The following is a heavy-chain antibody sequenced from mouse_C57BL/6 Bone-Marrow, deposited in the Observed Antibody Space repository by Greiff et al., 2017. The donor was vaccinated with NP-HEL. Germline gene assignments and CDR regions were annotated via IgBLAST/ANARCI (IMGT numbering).Heavy chain of an antibody. Sequence: VKLQESGAELARPGASVKMSCKASGYTFTSYTMHWVKQRPGQGLEWIGYINPSSGYTKYNQKFKDKATLTADKSSSTAYMQLSSLTSEDSAVYYCASPFTTVVATNFDYWGQGTTLTVSS. V-gene: IGHV1-4*01. CDR2: INPSSGYT. CDR1: GYTFTSYT. J-gene: IGHJ2*01. CDR3: ASPFTTVVATNFDY. D-gene: IGHD1-1*01.